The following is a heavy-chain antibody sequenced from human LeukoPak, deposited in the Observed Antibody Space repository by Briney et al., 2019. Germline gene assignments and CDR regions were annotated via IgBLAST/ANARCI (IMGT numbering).Heavy chain of an antibody. CDR1: GFTFSIHA. CDR2: ISGSDGST. D-gene: IGHD1-26*01. J-gene: IGHJ4*02. Sequence: PGGSLRLSCAASGFTFSIHAMNWVRQAPGKGLEWVSAISGSDGSTYYADSVKGRFTISRDNSKNTLFLQMSSLRVEDTAVYYCAKGSSGSYFGNFDYWGQGTLVTVSS. V-gene: IGHV3-23*01. CDR3: AKGSSGSYFGNFDY.